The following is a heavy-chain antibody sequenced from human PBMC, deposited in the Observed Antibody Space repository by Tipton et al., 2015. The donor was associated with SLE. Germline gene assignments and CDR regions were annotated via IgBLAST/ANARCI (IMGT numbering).Heavy chain of an antibody. V-gene: IGHV3-30*02. Sequence: SLRLSCAASGFDFSTYWMTRVRQAPGKGLEWVAFIRADGSSKDYADSVKGRFTISRDNSKNTLYLQMNRLRVEDTAVYYCAGGTGAYFDHWGQGTLVTVSS. CDR3: AGGTGAYFDH. D-gene: IGHD3-16*01. CDR1: GFDFSTYW. J-gene: IGHJ4*02. CDR2: IRADGSSK.